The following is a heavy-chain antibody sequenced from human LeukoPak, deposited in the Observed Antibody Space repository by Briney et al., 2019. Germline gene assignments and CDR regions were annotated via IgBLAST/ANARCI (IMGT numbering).Heavy chain of an antibody. CDR3: ARGIGSSWYFPYYYYGMDV. V-gene: IGHV3-33*01. J-gene: IGHJ6*02. D-gene: IGHD6-13*01. CDR2: IWYDGSNK. CDR1: GFTFSSYG. Sequence: GGSLRLSCAASGFTFSSYGMHWVRQAPGKGLEWVAVIWYDGSNKYYADSVKGRFTISRDNSKNTLYLQMNSLRAEDTAVYYCARGIGSSWYFPYYYYGMDVWGQGTTVTVSS.